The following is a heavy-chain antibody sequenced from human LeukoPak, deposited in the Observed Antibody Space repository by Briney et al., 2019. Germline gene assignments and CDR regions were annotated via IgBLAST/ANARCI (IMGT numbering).Heavy chain of an antibody. J-gene: IGHJ6*03. D-gene: IGHD3-10*01. Sequence: ASVKVSCKASGYTFTSYGISWVRQAPGQGLEWMGWISGYNGNTKYAQKLQGRVTMTRDTSISTAYMDLSRLRSDDTAVYYCARDPGYGSGSYRYYYYYMDVWGKGTTVTVSS. CDR1: GYTFTSYG. V-gene: IGHV1-18*01. CDR2: ISGYNGNT. CDR3: ARDPGYGSGSYRYYYYYMDV.